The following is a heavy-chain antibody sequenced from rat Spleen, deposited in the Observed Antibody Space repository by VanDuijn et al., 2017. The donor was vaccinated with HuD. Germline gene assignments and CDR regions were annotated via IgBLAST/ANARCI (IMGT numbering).Heavy chain of an antibody. Sequence: EVQLVESGGDLVQPGRSLKLSCSASGFIFSDYDMAWVRQAPTKGLEWIASISTGGDIAYYRGSVKGRFTISRDDAKNTQYLQMDSLGSDDTATYYCTTGTFWGQGVMVTVSS. J-gene: IGHJ2*01. CDR2: ISTGGDIA. CDR1: GFIFSDYD. CDR3: TTGTF. V-gene: IGHV5S13*01.